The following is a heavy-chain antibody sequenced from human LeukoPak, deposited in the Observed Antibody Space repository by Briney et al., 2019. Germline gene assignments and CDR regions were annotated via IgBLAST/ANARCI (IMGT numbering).Heavy chain of an antibody. Sequence: ASVKVSCKASGYTFTSYGISWVRQAPGQGLEWMGWISAHNGNTNYAQKLQGRVTMTTDTSTSTAYMELRSLRSDDTAVYYCARGRGDSGSYGTGFDYWGQGTLVTVSS. J-gene: IGHJ4*02. CDR2: ISAHNGNT. CDR1: GYTFTSYG. D-gene: IGHD1-26*01. V-gene: IGHV1-18*01. CDR3: ARGRGDSGSYGTGFDY.